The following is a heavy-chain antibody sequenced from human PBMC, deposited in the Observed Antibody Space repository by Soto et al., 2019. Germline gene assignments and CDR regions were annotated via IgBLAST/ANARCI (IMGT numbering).Heavy chain of an antibody. CDR3: ARYSYVGGAFDI. D-gene: IGHD2-15*01. J-gene: IGHJ3*02. CDR2: INAGNGNT. Sequence: QVQLVQSGAEEKKPGASVKVSCKASGYTFTSYAMHWVRQAPGQRLEWMGWINAGNGNTKYSQKFKGRVTITRDTSASTAYMELSSLRSEDTAVYYCARYSYVGGAFDIWGQGTMVTVSS. V-gene: IGHV1-3*05. CDR1: GYTFTSYA.